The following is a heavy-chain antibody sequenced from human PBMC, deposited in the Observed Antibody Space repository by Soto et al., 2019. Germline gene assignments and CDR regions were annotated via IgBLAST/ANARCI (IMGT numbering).Heavy chain of an antibody. D-gene: IGHD5-18*01. CDR2: ISSSGSTI. Sequence: EVQLVESGGGLVQPGGSLRLSCAASGFTFSSYEMNWVRQAPGKGPEWVSYISSSGSTIYYADSVKGRFTISRDNAKNALYLQMNSLRAEDTAVYYCARIGYSYGLLPDYWGQGTLVTVSS. J-gene: IGHJ4*02. CDR1: GFTFSSYE. CDR3: ARIGYSYGLLPDY. V-gene: IGHV3-48*03.